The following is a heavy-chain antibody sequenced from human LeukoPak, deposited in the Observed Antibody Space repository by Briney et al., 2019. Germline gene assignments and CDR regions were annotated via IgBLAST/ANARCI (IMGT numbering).Heavy chain of an antibody. CDR1: GGSISSSSHH. Sequence: SETLSLTCTVSGGSISSSSHHWDWIRQPPGKGLEWIGNIYYSGSTYYNPSLKSRVTISVDTSRNHFSLRLSSVTAADTAVYYDYWGQGTLVTVSS. CDR2: IYYSGST. J-gene: IGHJ4*02. V-gene: IGHV4-39*01. CDR3: Y.